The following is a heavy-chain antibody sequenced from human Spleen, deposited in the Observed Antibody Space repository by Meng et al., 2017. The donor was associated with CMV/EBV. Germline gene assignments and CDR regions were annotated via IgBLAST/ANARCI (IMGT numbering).Heavy chain of an antibody. J-gene: IGHJ4*02. CDR2: ISGSGGST. D-gene: IGHD6-13*01. CDR3: AKDLDRWEEAYSSTRQNY. Sequence: GESLKISCAASGFTFSSYAMSWVRQAPGKGLEWVSAISGSGGSTYYADSVKGRFTISRDNSKNTLYLQMNSLRAEDTAVYYCAKDLDRWEEAYSSTRQNYWGQGTLVTVSS. CDR1: GFTFSSYA. V-gene: IGHV3-23*01.